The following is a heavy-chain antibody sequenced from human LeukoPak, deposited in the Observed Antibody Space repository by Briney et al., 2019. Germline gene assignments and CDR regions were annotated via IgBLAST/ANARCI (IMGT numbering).Heavy chain of an antibody. D-gene: IGHD3-10*01. CDR2: VYYSGST. CDR1: GGSISSYY. CDR3: ARGFGELSFEILFDP. J-gene: IGHJ5*02. Sequence: SETLSLTCTVSGGSISSYYWSWIRQPPGKGLEWVGYVYYSGSTNYNPSLKSRVTISVDTSKNQFSLKLTSVTAADTAVYYCARGFGELSFEILFDPWGQGTLVTVSS. V-gene: IGHV4-59*01.